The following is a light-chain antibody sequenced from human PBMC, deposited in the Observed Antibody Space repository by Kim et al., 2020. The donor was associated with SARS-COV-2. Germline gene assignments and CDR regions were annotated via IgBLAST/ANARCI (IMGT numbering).Light chain of an antibody. CDR3: QQLNSYPRLT. J-gene: IGKJ4*01. V-gene: IGKV1-9*01. CDR1: QGISSY. Sequence: DIQLTQSPSFLSASVGDRVTITCRASQGISSYLAWYQQKPGKAPKLLIYAASTLQSGVPSRFSGSGSGTEFTLIISSLQPEDFATYYCQQLNSYPRLTFGGGTKVDIK. CDR2: AAS.